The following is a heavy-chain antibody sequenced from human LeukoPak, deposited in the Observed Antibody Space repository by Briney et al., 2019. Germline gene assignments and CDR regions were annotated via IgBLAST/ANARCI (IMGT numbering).Heavy chain of an antibody. J-gene: IGHJ3*02. CDR3: AKERGTSGECAFDI. V-gene: IGHV3-7*03. D-gene: IGHD3-10*01. CDR1: GFTFSSNW. Sequence: GSLRLSCAASGFTFSSNWMSWVRQAPGKGLEWVANIKPDGSEKYYVDSVKGRFTISRDNAKNSLYLQMNSLRADDTAVYYCAKERGTSGECAFDIWGQGTMVTVSS. CDR2: IKPDGSEK.